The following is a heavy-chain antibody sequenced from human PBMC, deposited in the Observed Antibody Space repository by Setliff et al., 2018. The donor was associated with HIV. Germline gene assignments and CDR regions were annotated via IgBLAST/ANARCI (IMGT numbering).Heavy chain of an antibody. CDR2: IMPIFGVT. Sequence: VASVKVSCKASGGTFTSYAFNWVRQAPGQRLEWMGEIMPIFGVTKYAQKFQGRLSNSTGESTRTAYMELTSLTSEDTAVYFCATRLSGYTSYYFDQWGQGTLVTVSS. J-gene: IGHJ4*02. CDR1: GGTFTSYA. CDR3: ATRLSGYTSYYFDQ. V-gene: IGHV1-69*05. D-gene: IGHD5-12*01.